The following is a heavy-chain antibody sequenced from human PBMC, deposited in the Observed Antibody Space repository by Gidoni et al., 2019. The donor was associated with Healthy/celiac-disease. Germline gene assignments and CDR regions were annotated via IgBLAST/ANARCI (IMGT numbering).Heavy chain of an antibody. CDR2: IYWDDDK. D-gene: IGHD1-20*01. J-gene: IGHJ4*02. CDR3: EHSIKAETHPTDFDY. Sequence: QLTLKESGPTLVKPTQTLTLTCTFSGFSLITRGVGVGWIRQPPGKALEWLALIYWDDDKRYSPSLKSRLTITKDNSKNQVVLTMNNMDHVETATYYCEHSIKAETHPTDFDYWGQGTLVTVSS. V-gene: IGHV2-5*02. CDR1: GFSLITRGVG.